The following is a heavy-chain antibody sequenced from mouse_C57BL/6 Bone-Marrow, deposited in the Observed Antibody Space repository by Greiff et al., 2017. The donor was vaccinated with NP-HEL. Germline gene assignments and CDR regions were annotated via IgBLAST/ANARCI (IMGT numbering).Heavy chain of an antibody. V-gene: IGHV1-72*01. Sequence: QVQLQQPGAELVKPGASVKLSCKASGYTFTSYWMHWVKQRPGRGLEWIGRIDPNSGGTKYNEKFKSKATLTVDKPSSTAYMQLSSLTSEDSAVYYCASMMVTRYYYAMDYWGQGTSVTVSS. CDR1: GYTFTSYW. D-gene: IGHD2-3*01. J-gene: IGHJ4*01. CDR3: ASMMVTRYYYAMDY. CDR2: IDPNSGGT.